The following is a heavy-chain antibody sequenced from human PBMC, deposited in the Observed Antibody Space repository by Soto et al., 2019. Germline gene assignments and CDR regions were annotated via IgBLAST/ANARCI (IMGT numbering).Heavy chain of an antibody. CDR2: ISAYNGNT. Sequence: ASVKVSCKASGYTFTSYGISWVRQAPGQGLEWMGWISAYNGNTNYAQKLQGRVTMTTDTSTSTAYMELRSLRSDDTAVYYCARDVRRRPLRGSWELDSWGQGTLVTVSS. CDR1: GYTFTSYG. V-gene: IGHV1-18*01. J-gene: IGHJ4*02. CDR3: ARDVRRRPLRGSWELDS. D-gene: IGHD3-10*01.